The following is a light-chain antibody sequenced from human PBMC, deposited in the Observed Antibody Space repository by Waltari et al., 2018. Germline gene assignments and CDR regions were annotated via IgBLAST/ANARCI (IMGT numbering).Light chain of an antibody. Sequence: EIVMTQSPATLSVSPGERATLSCRASQIVSSNLAWYQQKPGQAPRLLIYGASTRATGIPARFSGSGSGTEFTLTISSMQSEDFAVYYCQQYNNWPPLTFGPGTKVDIK. J-gene: IGKJ3*01. CDR3: QQYNNWPPLT. CDR2: GAS. CDR1: QIVSSN. V-gene: IGKV3-15*01.